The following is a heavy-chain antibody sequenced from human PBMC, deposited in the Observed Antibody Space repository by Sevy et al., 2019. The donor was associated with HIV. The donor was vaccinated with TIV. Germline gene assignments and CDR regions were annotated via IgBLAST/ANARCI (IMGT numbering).Heavy chain of an antibody. CDR1: GSPSLING. J-gene: IGHJ6*02. CDR3: ARTSRGIVVVPAAQHYYGMDV. Sequence: ASVKVSCRLLGSPSLINGMNWGRKALGQGFEWMGWITPNTGNPTNAQGFTGRFVFSLDTSINTAYLQISSLKAEDTAVYYCARTSRGIVVVPAAQHYYGMDVWGQGTTVTVSS. CDR2: ITPNTGNP. D-gene: IGHD2-2*01. V-gene: IGHV7-4-1*02.